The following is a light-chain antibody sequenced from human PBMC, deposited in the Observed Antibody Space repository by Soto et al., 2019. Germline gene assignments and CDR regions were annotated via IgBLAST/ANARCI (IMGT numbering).Light chain of an antibody. J-gene: IGKJ2*01. V-gene: IGKV1-5*01. CDR2: EAS. CDR3: QQYNSYLYT. CDR1: QSISTW. Sequence: DIQMTQSPSTLSASVGDRVTITCRASQSISTWLAWYQQKPGKAPKLLNYEASSLESGVPSRFSGSGSGTEFTLTISSLQPDDFATYFCQQYNSYLYTFGQGTKLEIK.